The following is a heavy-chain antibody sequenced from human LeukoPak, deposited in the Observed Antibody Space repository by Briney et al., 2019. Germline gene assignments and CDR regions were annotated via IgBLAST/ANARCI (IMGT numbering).Heavy chain of an antibody. D-gene: IGHD3-3*01. J-gene: IGHJ4*02. CDR1: GFTFSSYA. CDR2: ISGSGGST. V-gene: IGHV3-23*01. CDR3: AKDPGVRITIFLRPYYFDY. Sequence: GGSLRLSCAASGFTFSSYAMSWVRQAPGKGLEGVSAISGSGGSTYYADSVKGRFTISRDNSKNPLYLQMNSLRAEDTAVYYCAKDPGVRITIFLRPYYFDYWGQGTLVTVSS.